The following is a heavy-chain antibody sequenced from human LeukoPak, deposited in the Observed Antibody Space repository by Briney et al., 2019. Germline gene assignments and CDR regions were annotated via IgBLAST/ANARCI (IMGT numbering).Heavy chain of an antibody. J-gene: IGHJ4*02. CDR1: GFTFSSYA. V-gene: IGHV3-23*01. Sequence: QPGGSLRLSCAASGFTFSSYAMSWVRQAPGKGLEWVSAISGSGGSTYYADSVKGRFTISRDNSKNTLYLQMNSLRAEDTAVYYCAKDPTIVVVPAAISEGVDYWGQGTLVTVSS. CDR2: ISGSGGST. CDR3: AKDPTIVVVPAAISEGVDY. D-gene: IGHD2-2*02.